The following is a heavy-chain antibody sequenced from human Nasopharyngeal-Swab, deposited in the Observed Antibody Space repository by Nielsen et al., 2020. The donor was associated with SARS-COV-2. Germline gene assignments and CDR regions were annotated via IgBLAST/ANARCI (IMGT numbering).Heavy chain of an antibody. Sequence: SLKISCAASGFTFEDYAMHWVRQAPGKGLEWVSGISWNSGSLGYADSVKGRFTISRDNAKNSLYLQMNSLRAEDTALYYCAKWGSSSRHFDYWGQGTLVTVSS. CDR1: GFTFEDYA. D-gene: IGHD6-6*01. V-gene: IGHV3-9*01. CDR3: AKWGSSSRHFDY. J-gene: IGHJ4*02. CDR2: ISWNSGSL.